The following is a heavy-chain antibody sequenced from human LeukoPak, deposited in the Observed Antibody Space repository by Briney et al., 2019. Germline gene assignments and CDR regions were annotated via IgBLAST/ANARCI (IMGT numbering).Heavy chain of an antibody. V-gene: IGHV3-43*01. CDR1: GFTFDGFT. Sequence: PGGSLRLSCAASGFTFDGFTMHWVRQPPGKGLEWVSLISWDGGGTYYADSVKGRFTVSRDNSKNSLYLHLNSLRTEDTAFYYCAKDLANSYAFHYWGQGTLVTVSS. CDR3: AKDLANSYAFHY. CDR2: ISWDGGGT. J-gene: IGHJ4*02. D-gene: IGHD5-18*01.